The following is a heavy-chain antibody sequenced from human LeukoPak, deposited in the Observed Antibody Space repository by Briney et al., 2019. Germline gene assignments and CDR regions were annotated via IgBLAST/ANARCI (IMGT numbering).Heavy chain of an antibody. CDR1: GGSFSGYY. CDR2: INHSGST. V-gene: IGHV4-34*01. D-gene: IGHD6-13*01. CDR3: ARAQYSSSCDL. J-gene: IGHJ5*02. Sequence: SETLSLTCAVYGGSFSGYYWSWIRQPPGKGLEWIGEINHSGSTNYNPSLESRVTISVDTSKNQFSLKLSSVTAADTAVYYCARAQYSSSCDLWGQGTLVTVSS.